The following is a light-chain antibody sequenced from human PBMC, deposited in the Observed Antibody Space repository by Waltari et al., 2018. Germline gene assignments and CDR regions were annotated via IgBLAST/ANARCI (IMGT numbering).Light chain of an antibody. CDR1: ALPKQY. CDR2: KDS. V-gene: IGLV3-25*03. J-gene: IGLJ2*01. CDR3: QSADSSGTFVV. Sequence: SYELTQPPSVSVSPGQTARITCYGDALPKQYAYWYQKKPGQAPVRVIYKDSERPSGIPERFSGSSSGTTVTLTISGVQAGDEADYYCQSADSSGTFVVFGGGTKLTVL.